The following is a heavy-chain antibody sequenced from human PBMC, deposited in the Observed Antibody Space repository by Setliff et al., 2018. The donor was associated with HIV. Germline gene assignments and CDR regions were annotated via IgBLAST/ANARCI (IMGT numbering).Heavy chain of an antibody. CDR1: GDSISSGGYY. Sequence: SETLSLTCTVSGDSISSGGYYWSWIRQPAGKGLEWIERVNSRGYTEYNPSFKSRVTISVDTSKNQFSLKLSSVTAADTAVYYCARDRLDGHDTSGYYYAYWGQGTLVTVSS. CDR2: VNSRGYT. J-gene: IGHJ4*02. D-gene: IGHD3-22*01. CDR3: ARDRLDGHDTSGYYYAY. V-gene: IGHV4-61*02.